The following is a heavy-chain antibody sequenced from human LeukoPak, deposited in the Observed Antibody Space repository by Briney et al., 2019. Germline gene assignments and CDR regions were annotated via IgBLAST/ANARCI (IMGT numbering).Heavy chain of an antibody. J-gene: IGHJ6*03. D-gene: IGHD3-10*01. V-gene: IGHV4-61*09. CDR1: GDSISSGTYY. CDR2: ISTNGRT. Sequence: SETLSLTCSVSGDSISSGTYYWSWIRQPAGKGLEWVGHISTNGRTNYNPSLKRRVTISIDASKNQFSLRLSSVTAADTAVYYCARVWSEEPRAYYHYTDVWGKGTPVTVSS. CDR3: ARVWSEEPRAYYHYTDV.